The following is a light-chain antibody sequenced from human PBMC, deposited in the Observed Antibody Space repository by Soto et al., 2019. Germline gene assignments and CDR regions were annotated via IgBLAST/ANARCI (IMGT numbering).Light chain of an antibody. Sequence: DIPMTQSPSSLSASVGDRVTITCRASQGISNYLAWYQQKPGKVPKLLIYAASTLQSGVPSRFSGSGSGTDFTLTISGLQPEDVATYYCQKYGSAPYTFGQGTSLEIK. CDR1: QGISNY. J-gene: IGKJ2*01. CDR3: QKYGSAPYT. V-gene: IGKV1-27*01. CDR2: AAS.